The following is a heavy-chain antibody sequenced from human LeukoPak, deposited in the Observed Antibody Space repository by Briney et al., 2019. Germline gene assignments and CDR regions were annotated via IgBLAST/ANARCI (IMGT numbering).Heavy chain of an antibody. V-gene: IGHV3-21*01. Sequence: PGGSLRLSCAAFGFSFSSYSMNWVRQAPGKGLEWVSSISSSSDHIYYAESVKGRFTISRDNAKNSLYVQVNSLRAEDTAVYYCARGSGSGSYYPRFDYWGQGTLVTVSS. D-gene: IGHD3-10*01. J-gene: IGHJ4*02. CDR2: ISSSSDHI. CDR3: ARGSGSGSYYPRFDY. CDR1: GFSFSSYS.